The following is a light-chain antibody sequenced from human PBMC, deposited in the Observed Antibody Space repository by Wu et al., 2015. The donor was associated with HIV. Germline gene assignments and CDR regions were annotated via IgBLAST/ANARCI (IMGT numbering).Light chain of an antibody. V-gene: IGKV1-5*03. CDR2: KAS. CDR3: LQYYTYPWT. J-gene: IGKJ1*01. CDR1: QSISSW. Sequence: DIQMTQSPSTLSASVGDRVTITCRASQSISSWLAWYQQKPGKAPKLLIYKASSLESGVPSRFSGSGSGTEFTLTICSLQPDDFATYYCLQYYTYPWTFGQGTKVEIK.